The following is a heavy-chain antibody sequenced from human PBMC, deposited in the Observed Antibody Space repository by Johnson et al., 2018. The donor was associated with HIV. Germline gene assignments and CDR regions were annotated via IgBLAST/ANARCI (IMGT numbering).Heavy chain of an antibody. CDR2: IGTAGDT. CDR1: GFTFSSYD. V-gene: IGHV3-13*01. J-gene: IGHJ3*02. Sequence: VQLVESGGGLVQPGGSLRLSCAASGFTFSSYDMHWVRQATGKGLEWVSAIGTAGDTYYPGSVKGRFTISRDNAKNSLYLQMNSLRAEDTAVYYCASSRSDHDAFDIWGQGARVTVSS. CDR3: ASSRSDHDAFDI.